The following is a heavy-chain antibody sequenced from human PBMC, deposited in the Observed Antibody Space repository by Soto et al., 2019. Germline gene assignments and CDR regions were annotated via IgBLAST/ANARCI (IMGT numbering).Heavy chain of an antibody. D-gene: IGHD2-2*01. CDR1: GFTFSDYP. CDR2: ISGSGGST. J-gene: IGHJ4*02. Sequence: EVQLLESGGDLVQPGGSLRLSCAASGFTFSDYPMSWVHQAPGKGLEWVSGISGSGGSTYYAASVKGRFTISRDNSKNTLYLQMNSLRAEDTAVYYCAKTVVPAAILEYYFDFWGQGTLVTVSS. V-gene: IGHV3-23*01. CDR3: AKTVVPAAILEYYFDF.